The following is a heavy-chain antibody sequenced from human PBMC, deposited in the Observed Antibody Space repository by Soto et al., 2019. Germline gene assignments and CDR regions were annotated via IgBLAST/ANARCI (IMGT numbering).Heavy chain of an antibody. J-gene: IGHJ4*02. CDR3: ARDRRDGYKRYCGC. Sequence: SETLSLTCTVSGVSITSYFWSWIRQTPGKGLDWIGSISFSGATYSNPSLKGRAALSVATSENHLSLTLNSVTSADTAVYCCARDRRDGYKRYCGCWGQGNQGTVAS. CDR1: GVSITSYF. D-gene: IGHD2-21*01. V-gene: IGHV4-59*01. CDR2: ISFSGAT.